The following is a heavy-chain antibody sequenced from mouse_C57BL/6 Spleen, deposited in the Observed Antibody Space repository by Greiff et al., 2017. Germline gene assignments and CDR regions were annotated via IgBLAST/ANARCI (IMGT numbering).Heavy chain of an antibody. D-gene: IGHD4-1*01. CDR1: GFSLTSYG. CDR2: IWGVGST. J-gene: IGHJ3*01. CDR3: ASLNWDGRFAY. Sequence: QVQLKESGPGLVAPSQSLSITCTVSGFSLTSYGVAWVRQSPGKGLEWLGVIWGVGSTNYNSALKSRLSNSKDNSKSQVFLKMNSLQTDDTAMYCCASLNWDGRFAYWGQGTLVTVSA. V-gene: IGHV2-6*01.